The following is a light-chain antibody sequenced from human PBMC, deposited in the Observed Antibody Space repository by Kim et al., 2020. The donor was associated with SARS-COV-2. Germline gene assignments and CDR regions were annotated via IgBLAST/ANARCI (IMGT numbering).Light chain of an antibody. J-gene: IGKJ2*01. V-gene: IGKV1-39*01. Sequence: DIQMTQSPSSLSASVGDRVTITCRASHSISRNLNWYQQKPGKAPNLLIYAVSKLQSGVPSRFTGSGSGTDFTLTISSLHPEDFASYYCQQTYDPPYTFGQGTKVDIK. CDR3: QQTYDPPYT. CDR2: AVS. CDR1: HSISRN.